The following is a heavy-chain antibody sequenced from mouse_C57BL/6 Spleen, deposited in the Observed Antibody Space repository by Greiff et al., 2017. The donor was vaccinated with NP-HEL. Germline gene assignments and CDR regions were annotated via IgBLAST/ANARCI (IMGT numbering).Heavy chain of an antibody. Sequence: QVQLQQPGAELVKPGASVKMSCKASGYTFTSYWITWVKQRPGQGLEWIGDIYPGSGSTNYNEKFKSKATLTVDTSSSTAYMQLSSLTSEDSAVYYCARSGYDYSYWYFDVWGTGTTVTVSS. V-gene: IGHV1-55*01. D-gene: IGHD2-4*01. CDR1: GYTFTSYW. CDR2: IYPGSGST. CDR3: ARSGYDYSYWYFDV. J-gene: IGHJ1*03.